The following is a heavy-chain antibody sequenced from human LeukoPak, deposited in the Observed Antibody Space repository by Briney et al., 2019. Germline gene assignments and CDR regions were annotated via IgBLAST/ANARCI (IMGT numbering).Heavy chain of an antibody. CDR3: ARDHGYYDSSGYYPS. D-gene: IGHD3-22*01. J-gene: IGHJ4*02. Sequence: ASVKVSCKASGYTFTSYGISWVRQAPGQGLEWMGWISAYNGNTNYAQKLQGRVTMTTDTSTSTAYMELRSLRSDDTAVYYCARDHGYYDSSGYYPSWGQGTLVTVSS. CDR2: ISAYNGNT. CDR1: GYTFTSYG. V-gene: IGHV1-18*01.